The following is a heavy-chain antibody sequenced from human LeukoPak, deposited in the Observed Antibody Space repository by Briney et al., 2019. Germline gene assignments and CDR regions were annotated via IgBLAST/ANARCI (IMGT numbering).Heavy chain of an antibody. CDR2: IYHSGST. CDR1: GGSISSSNW. D-gene: IGHD5-12*01. Sequence: PSGTLSLTRAVSGGSISSSNWWSWVRQPPGKGLEWIGEIYHSGSTNYNPSLKSRVTISVDKSKNQFSLKLSSVTAADTAVYYCARIEYSGYAHYYGMDVWGQGTTVTVSS. J-gene: IGHJ6*02. V-gene: IGHV4-4*02. CDR3: ARIEYSGYAHYYGMDV.